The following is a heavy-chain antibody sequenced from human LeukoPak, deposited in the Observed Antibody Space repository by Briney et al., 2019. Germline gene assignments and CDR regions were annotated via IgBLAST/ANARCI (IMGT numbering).Heavy chain of an antibody. V-gene: IGHV4-34*01. CDR2: INHSGST. Sequence: PSETLSLTCAVYGGSFSGYYWSWIRQPPGKGLEWIGEINHSGSTNYNLSLKSRVTISVDTSKNQFSLKLSSVTAADTAVYYCARLPDYWGQGTLVTVSS. J-gene: IGHJ4*02. CDR1: GGSFSGYY. CDR3: ARLPDY.